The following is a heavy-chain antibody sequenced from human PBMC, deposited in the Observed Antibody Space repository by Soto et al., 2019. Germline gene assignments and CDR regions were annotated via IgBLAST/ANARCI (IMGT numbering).Heavy chain of an antibody. CDR3: ARRKITMVRGVTNYYYGMDV. CDR2: LDPSDSYT. Sequence: GESLKISCKGSGYSFTSYWISWVRQMPGKGLEWMGRLDPSDSYTNYSPSFQGHVTISADKSISTAYLQWSSLKASDTAMYYCARRKITMVRGVTNYYYGMDVWGQGTTVTVSS. CDR1: GYSFTSYW. D-gene: IGHD3-10*01. J-gene: IGHJ6*02. V-gene: IGHV5-10-1*01.